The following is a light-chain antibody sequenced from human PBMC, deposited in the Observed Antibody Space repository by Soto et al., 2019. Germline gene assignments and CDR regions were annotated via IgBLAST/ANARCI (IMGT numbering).Light chain of an antibody. J-gene: IGLJ3*02. CDR2: TDH. V-gene: IGLV1-44*01. CDR3: AAWDDRLDGWV. CDR1: NSNIGGNT. Sequence: QSVLTQPPSASGTPGQRVTISCSGSNSNIGGNTVNWYQQVPGTAPKLLINTDHQRPSVVPDRFSGSKSGTSASLAIGGLASEDDADYCCAAWDDRLDGWVFGGGTKLTVL.